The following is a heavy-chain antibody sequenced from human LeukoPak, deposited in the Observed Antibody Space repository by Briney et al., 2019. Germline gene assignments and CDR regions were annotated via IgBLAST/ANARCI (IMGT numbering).Heavy chain of an antibody. CDR1: GGSISSSSYY. CDR2: IYYSGST. CDR3: ARDWIVVVTPDAFDI. D-gene: IGHD3-22*01. Sequence: SETLSLTCTVSGGSISSSSYYWGWIRQPPGKGLEWIGSIYYSGSTYYNPSLKSRVTISVDTSKNQFSLKLSSVTAADTAVYYCARDWIVVVTPDAFDIWGQGTMVTVSS. J-gene: IGHJ3*02. V-gene: IGHV4-39*07.